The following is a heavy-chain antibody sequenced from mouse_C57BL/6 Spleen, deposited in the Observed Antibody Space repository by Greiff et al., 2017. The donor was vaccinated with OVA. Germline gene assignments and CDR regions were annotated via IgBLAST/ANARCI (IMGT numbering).Heavy chain of an antibody. J-gene: IGHJ2*01. CDR1: GYTFTSYW. CDR3: ARGRYYSNYGEY. V-gene: IGHV1-55*01. CDR2: IYPGSGST. Sequence: QVQLKQPGAELVKPGASVKMSCKASGYTFTSYWITWVKQRPGQGLEWIGDIYPGSGSTNYNEKFKSKATLTVDTSSSTAYMQLSSLTSEDSAVYYCARGRYYSNYGEYWGQGTTLTVAA. D-gene: IGHD2-5*01.